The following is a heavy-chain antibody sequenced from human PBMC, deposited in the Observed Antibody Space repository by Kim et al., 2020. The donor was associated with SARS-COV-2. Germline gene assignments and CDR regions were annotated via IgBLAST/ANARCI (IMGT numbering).Heavy chain of an antibody. V-gene: IGHV3-23*01. Sequence: TSYANAVTCRFTITRDNPKNTLDLQMNSLRAEDTAVYYCANPRGGVTDFWGQGTLVTVSS. CDR3: ANPRGGVTDF. D-gene: IGHD2-21*02. J-gene: IGHJ4*02. CDR2: T.